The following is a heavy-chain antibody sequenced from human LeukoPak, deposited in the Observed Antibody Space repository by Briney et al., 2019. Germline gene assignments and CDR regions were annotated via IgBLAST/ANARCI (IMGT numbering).Heavy chain of an antibody. J-gene: IGHJ4*02. CDR3: ARDNYDSSGPYYFDY. Sequence: GGSLRHSCAASGFTFSTYETTWVRQSPGKGLEWVSYICSSGSTIYYADSVKGRFTISRDNAKNSLYLQMNSLRAEDTAVYYCARDNYDSSGPYYFDYWGQGTLVTVSS. D-gene: IGHD3-22*01. CDR2: ICSSGSTI. CDR1: GFTFSTYE. V-gene: IGHV3-48*03.